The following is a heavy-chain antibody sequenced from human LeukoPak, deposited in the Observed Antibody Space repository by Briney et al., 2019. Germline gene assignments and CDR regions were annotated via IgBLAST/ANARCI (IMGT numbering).Heavy chain of an antibody. J-gene: IGHJ6*02. CDR3: ARVCSSTSCYTYAQPKLTRRHKYYYYYGMDV. CDR2: MNPNSGNT. V-gene: IGHV1-8*01. D-gene: IGHD2-2*02. Sequence: GASVKVSCKASGYTFTSYDINWVRQATGQGLEWMGWMNPNSGNTGYAQKFQGRVTMTRNTSISTAYMELSSLRSEDTAVYYCARVCSSTSCYTYAQPKLTRRHKYYYYYGMDVWGQGTTVTVSS. CDR1: GYTFTSYD.